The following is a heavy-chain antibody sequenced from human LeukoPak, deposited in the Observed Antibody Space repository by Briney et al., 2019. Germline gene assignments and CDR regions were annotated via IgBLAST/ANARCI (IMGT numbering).Heavy chain of an antibody. CDR1: GYTFTSYG. CDR2: ISAYNGNT. D-gene: IGHD3-3*01. Sequence: ASAKVSCKASGYTFTSYGISWVRQAPGQGLEWMGWISAYNGNTNYAQKLQGRVTMTTDTSTSTAYMELRSLRSDDTAVYYCARTEWSLGVYWFDPWGQGTLVTVSS. CDR3: ARTEWSLGVYWFDP. J-gene: IGHJ5*02. V-gene: IGHV1-18*01.